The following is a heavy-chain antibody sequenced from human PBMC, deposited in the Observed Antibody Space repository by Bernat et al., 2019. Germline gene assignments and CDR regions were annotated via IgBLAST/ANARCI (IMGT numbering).Heavy chain of an antibody. D-gene: IGHD5-12*01. V-gene: IGHV3-23*01. CDR3: ARARVARASHGYGMDV. CDR2: ISGSGGST. Sequence: EVQLLESGGGLVQPGGSLRLSCAASGFTFSSYAMSWVRQAPGKGLEWVSAISGSGGSTYYADSVKGRFTISRDNSKNTLYLQMNSLRAEDTAVYYCARARVARASHGYGMDVWGQGTTVTVSS. J-gene: IGHJ6*02. CDR1: GFTFSSYA.